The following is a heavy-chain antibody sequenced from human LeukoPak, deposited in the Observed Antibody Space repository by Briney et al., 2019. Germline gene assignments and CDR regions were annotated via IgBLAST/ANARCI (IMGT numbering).Heavy chain of an antibody. CDR1: GYTFTERG. CDR3: GKGSTGWSRDP. CDR2: ISATSGNT. D-gene: IGHD6-19*01. J-gene: IGHJ5*02. V-gene: IGHV1-18*01. Sequence: GASVKVSCEASGYTFTERGISWMRHVPGQGLEWMGWISATSGNTYYAQTFQDRVTMTTDASTSTAYMELRDLTADDTAVYYCGKGSTGWSRDPWGQGTLVTVSS.